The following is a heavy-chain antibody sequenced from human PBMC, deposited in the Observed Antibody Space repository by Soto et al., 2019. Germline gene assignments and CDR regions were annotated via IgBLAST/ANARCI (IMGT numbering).Heavy chain of an antibody. V-gene: IGHV4-59*01. CDR1: GGSISSYY. D-gene: IGHD5-12*01. J-gene: IGHJ4*02. Sequence: SETLSLTCTVSGGSISSYYWSWTRQPPGKGLEWIGYIYYSGSTNYNPSLKSRVTISVDTSKNQFSLKLSSVTAADTAVYYCARERHSGYFYFDYWGQGTLVTVSS. CDR3: ARERHSGYFYFDY. CDR2: IYYSGST.